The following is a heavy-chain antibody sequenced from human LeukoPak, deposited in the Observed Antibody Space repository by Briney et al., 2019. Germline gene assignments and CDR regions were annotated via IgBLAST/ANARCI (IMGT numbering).Heavy chain of an antibody. CDR3: ARDAAFGGVIVN. Sequence: ASVKVSCKASGYTFTSYGISWVRQAPGQGLEWMGWINPNRGGTNYAQKFQGRVIMTRDTSISTAYMELSRLRSDDTAIYYCARDAAFGGVIVNWGQGTLVTVSS. D-gene: IGHD3-16*02. V-gene: IGHV1-2*02. CDR1: GYTFTSYG. CDR2: INPNRGGT. J-gene: IGHJ4*02.